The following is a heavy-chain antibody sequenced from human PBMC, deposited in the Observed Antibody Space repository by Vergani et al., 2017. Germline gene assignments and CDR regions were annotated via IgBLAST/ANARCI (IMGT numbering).Heavy chain of an antibody. CDR1: GYTFTSYA. CDR3: AREGFYDYVWGSYRLRGGYYFDY. CDR2: INAGNGNT. Sequence: QVQLVQSGAEVKKPGASVKVSCKASGYTFTSYAMHWVRQAPGQRLEWMGWINAGNGNTKYSQKVQGRVTITRDTSASTAYMELGSLRSEDTAVYYCAREGFYDYVWGSYRLRGGYYFDYWGQGTLVTVSS. J-gene: IGHJ4*02. D-gene: IGHD3-16*02. V-gene: IGHV1-3*01.